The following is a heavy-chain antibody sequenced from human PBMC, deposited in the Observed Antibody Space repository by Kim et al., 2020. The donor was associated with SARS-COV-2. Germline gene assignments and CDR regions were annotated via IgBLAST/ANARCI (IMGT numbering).Heavy chain of an antibody. Sequence: GGSLRLSCAASGFTFSNYYINWVRQAPGKGLEWVSFISSSGTYIFYADSVKGRFTISRDNAKNSLYLQMNSLRAEDTAVYYCARDRDLGQIAPPFFYYGMDVWGQGTTVTVSS. V-gene: IGHV3-21*01. D-gene: IGHD3-16*01. CDR2: ISSSGTYI. J-gene: IGHJ6*02. CDR1: GFTFSNYY. CDR3: ARDRDLGQIAPPFFYYGMDV.